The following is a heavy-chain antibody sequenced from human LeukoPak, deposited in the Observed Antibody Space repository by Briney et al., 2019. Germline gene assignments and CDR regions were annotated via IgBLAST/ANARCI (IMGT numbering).Heavy chain of an antibody. J-gene: IGHJ4*02. CDR1: RFTFSSYA. D-gene: IGHD6-13*01. CDR2: ISGSGGST. Sequence: GGSLRLSCAASRFTFSSYAMSWVRQAPGKGLEWVSGISGSGGSTYYADSVKGRFTISGDNSKNTLYLQMNSLRAEDTAVYYCAKDRVASAGTRLDYWGQGTLVTVSS. V-gene: IGHV3-23*01. CDR3: AKDRVASAGTRLDY.